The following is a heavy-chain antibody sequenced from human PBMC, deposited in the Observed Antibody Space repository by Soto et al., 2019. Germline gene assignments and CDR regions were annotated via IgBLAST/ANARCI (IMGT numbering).Heavy chain of an antibody. J-gene: IGHJ4*01. V-gene: IGHV4-38-2*01. CDR1: GGSISSGYC. Sequence: PSETLSLTCSVSGGSISSGYCWAWLRQPPGKGLWWLERINHSGTTYYNPSLKRRVTISVDTSLNQFSLKLSYVTAEDSALYYCARTDSGGYYPYF. D-gene: IGHD3-22*01. CDR2: INHSGTT. CDR3: ARTDSGGYYPYF.